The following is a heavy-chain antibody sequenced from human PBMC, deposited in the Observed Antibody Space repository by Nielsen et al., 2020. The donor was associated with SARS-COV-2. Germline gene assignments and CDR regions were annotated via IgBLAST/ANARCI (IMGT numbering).Heavy chain of an antibody. CDR2: IYYSGAT. J-gene: IGHJ4*02. V-gene: IGHV4-59*07. Sequence: SDTLSLTCTVSGGSISDYYWSWIRQPPGKGLEYIGYIYYSGATNYNPSLKSRVTISVDTSKNQFSLKLSSVTAADTAVYYCARVHIRSSWYLSRYYFDYWGQGNLGTVSS. D-gene: IGHD6-13*01. CDR3: ARVHIRSSWYLSRYYFDY. CDR1: GGSISDYY.